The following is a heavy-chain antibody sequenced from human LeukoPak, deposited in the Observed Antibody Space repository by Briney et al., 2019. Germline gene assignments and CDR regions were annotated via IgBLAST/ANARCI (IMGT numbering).Heavy chain of an antibody. J-gene: IGHJ3*02. CDR1: GFTFSSYA. D-gene: IGHD3-22*01. Sequence: PGGSLRLSCAASGFTFSSYAMSWVRQAPGKGLEWVSAISGSGGSTYYADSVKGRFTISRDNSKNTLYLQMNSLRAEDTAVYYCAASPNYYDSSGPVWGAFDIWGQGTMVTVSS. CDR2: ISGSGGST. CDR3: AASPNYYDSSGPVWGAFDI. V-gene: IGHV3-23*01.